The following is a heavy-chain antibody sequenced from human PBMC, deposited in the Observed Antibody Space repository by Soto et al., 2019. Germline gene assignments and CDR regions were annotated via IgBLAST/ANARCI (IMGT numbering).Heavy chain of an antibody. V-gene: IGHV1-18*01. CDR2: ISTYNGHT. CDR3: ARESDYGDYVSEY. CDR1: GYSFTTYG. D-gene: IGHD4-17*01. Sequence: QVHLVQSGTEMRRPGASVKVSCNASGYSFTTYGINWVRQAPGQGLEWMGWISTYNGHTKYGQKFQGRVTMTTDTSTSTVHMELRRLTSDDTAVYYCARESDYGDYVSEYWGQGTLVIISS. J-gene: IGHJ4*02.